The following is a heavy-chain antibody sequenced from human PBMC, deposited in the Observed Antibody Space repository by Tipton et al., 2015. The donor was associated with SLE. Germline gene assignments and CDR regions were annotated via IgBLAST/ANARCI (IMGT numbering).Heavy chain of an antibody. CDR2: IYYSGST. D-gene: IGHD3-3*01. Sequence: TLSLTCTVSGGSISSGGYYWSWIRQHPGKGLEWIGYIYYSGSTYYNPSLKSRVTISVDTSKNQFSLKLSSVTAADTAVYYCARSHRITIFGVVTPDAFEICGHGKKVTVAS. CDR1: GGSISSGGYY. CDR3: ARSHRITIFGVVTPDAFEI. V-gene: IGHV4-31*03. J-gene: IGHJ3*02.